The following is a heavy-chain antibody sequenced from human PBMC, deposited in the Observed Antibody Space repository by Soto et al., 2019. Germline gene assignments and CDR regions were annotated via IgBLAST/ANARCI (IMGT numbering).Heavy chain of an antibody. CDR2: ISSSSTI. J-gene: IGHJ4*02. D-gene: IGHD2-21*02. CDR3: ARDLGPNVVVTAMNYFDY. CDR1: GFTFSSYS. Sequence: GGSLRLSCAASGFTFSSYSMNWVRQAPGKGLEWVSYISSSSTIYYADSVKGRFTISRGKAKNSLYLQMNSLRDEDTAVYYCARDLGPNVVVTAMNYFDYWGQGTLVTVSS. V-gene: IGHV3-48*02.